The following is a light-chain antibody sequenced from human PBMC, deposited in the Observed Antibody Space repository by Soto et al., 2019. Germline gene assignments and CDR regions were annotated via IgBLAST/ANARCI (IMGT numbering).Light chain of an antibody. J-gene: IGKJ5*01. CDR3: QQSYSTPPIT. CDR1: QNINNY. V-gene: IGKV1-39*01. Sequence: DIQMTQSPSSLSASVGDRVTITCQASQNINNYLNWYQQKPGRAPKLLIYDASNLEAGVPSRFRGSGSGTDFTLTISSLQPEDFATYYCQQSYSTPPITFGQGTRLEIK. CDR2: DAS.